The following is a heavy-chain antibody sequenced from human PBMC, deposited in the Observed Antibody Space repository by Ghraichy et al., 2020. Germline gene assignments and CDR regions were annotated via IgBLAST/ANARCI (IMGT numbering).Heavy chain of an antibody. CDR1: GGSISSGGYY. CDR3: ARTAGGVVDY. V-gene: IGHV4-31*03. CDR2: IYYSGST. Sequence: SETLSLTCTVSGGSISSGGYYWSWIRQHPGKGLEWIGYIYYSGSTYYNPSLKSRVTISVDTSKNQFSPKLSSVTAADTAVYYCARTAGGVVDYWGQGTLVTVSS. J-gene: IGHJ4*02. D-gene: IGHD2-21*02.